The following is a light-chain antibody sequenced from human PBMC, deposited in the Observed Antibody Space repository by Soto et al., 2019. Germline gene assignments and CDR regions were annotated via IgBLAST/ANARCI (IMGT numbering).Light chain of an antibody. CDR2: DAS. CDR3: QQRRYWPVT. V-gene: IGKV3-11*01. CDR1: QSVSSY. Sequence: EIVLTQSPAILSMSPGERATLSCRASQSVSSYFAWYQQKPGQAPRLLIYDASNRATGVPARFSGSGSGTEFTLTINSLEPEDFAVYYCQQRRYWPVTFGQGTKVEIK. J-gene: IGKJ1*01.